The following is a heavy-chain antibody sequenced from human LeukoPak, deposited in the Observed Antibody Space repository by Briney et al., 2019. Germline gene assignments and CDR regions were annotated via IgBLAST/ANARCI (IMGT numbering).Heavy chain of an antibody. CDR2: ISGSGSGSGGST. J-gene: IGHJ4*02. CDR1: GFTFSSYA. D-gene: IGHD2-2*02. Sequence: PGGSLRLSCAASGFTFSSYAVSWVRQAPGEGPEWVSAISGSGSGSGGSTYYADSVKGRFTISRDNSNNSLYLQLNSLRADATAVYYCAKGGYCSSPSCYTHSVFWGQGTLVTVSS. CDR3: AKGGYCSSPSCYTHSVF. V-gene: IGHV3-23*01.